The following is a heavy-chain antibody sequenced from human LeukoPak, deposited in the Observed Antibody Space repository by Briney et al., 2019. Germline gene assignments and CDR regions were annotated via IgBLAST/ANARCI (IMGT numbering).Heavy chain of an antibody. Sequence: PSETLSLTCTVSGYSISIGYYWGWIRQPPGKGLEWIGSIYHSGSTNYNPSLKSRVTISVDTSKNQFSLKLSSVTAADTAVYYCARSTYGSGSYYYYYYYYMDVWGKGTTVTVSS. J-gene: IGHJ6*03. D-gene: IGHD3-10*01. V-gene: IGHV4-38-2*02. CDR3: ARSTYGSGSYYYYYYYYMDV. CDR2: IYHSGST. CDR1: GYSISIGYY.